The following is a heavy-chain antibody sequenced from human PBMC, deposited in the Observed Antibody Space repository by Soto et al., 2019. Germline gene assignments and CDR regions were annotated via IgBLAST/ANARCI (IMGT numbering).Heavy chain of an antibody. CDR1: GFPFDRYA. CDR3: AKGRIAVAAGAFDS. J-gene: IGHJ3*01. CDR2: IWYDGSYT. V-gene: IGHV3-33*03. D-gene: IGHD6-19*01. Sequence: QVHLAESGGGVVQPGTSLRLSCAASGFPFDRYAIHWVRQAPGKGLEWVAAIWYDGSYTYYGESVKGRFLISRDNSKNTVFLEMNRLRAEDAAVYFCAKGRIAVAAGAFDSWGPGTRVIVSS.